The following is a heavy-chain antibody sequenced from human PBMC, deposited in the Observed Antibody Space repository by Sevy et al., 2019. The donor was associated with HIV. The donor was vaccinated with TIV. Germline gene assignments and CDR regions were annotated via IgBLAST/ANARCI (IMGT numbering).Heavy chain of an antibody. CDR2: IKRDGTEK. CDR1: GFTFSSYW. Sequence: GGSLRLSCAASGFTFSSYWMSWVRQAPGKGLEWVAHIKRDGTEKYYVYSVKGRFTISRDNAKNSLYLQMNSLRAEDTAVYYCARDCSSSSCLWGMDVWGQGTTVTVSS. CDR3: ARDCSSSSCLWGMDV. V-gene: IGHV3-7*03. D-gene: IGHD2-2*01. J-gene: IGHJ6*02.